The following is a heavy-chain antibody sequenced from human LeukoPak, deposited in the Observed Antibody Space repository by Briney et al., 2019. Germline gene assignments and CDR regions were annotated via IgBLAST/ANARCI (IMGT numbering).Heavy chain of an antibody. CDR3: ARGGLGYCSGGSCYEPYYFDY. V-gene: IGHV3-30*02. CDR1: GFTFSSYG. J-gene: IGHJ4*02. CDR2: IRYDGSNK. Sequence: GGSLRLSCAASGFTFSSYGMHWVRQAPGKGLEWVAFIRYDGSNKYYADSVKGRFTISRDNAKNSLYLQMNSLRAEDTALYHCARGGLGYCSGGSCYEPYYFDYWGQGTLVTVSS. D-gene: IGHD2-15*01.